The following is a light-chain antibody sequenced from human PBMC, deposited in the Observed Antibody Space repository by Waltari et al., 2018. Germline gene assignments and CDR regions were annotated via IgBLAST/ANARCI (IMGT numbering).Light chain of an antibody. Sequence: QSALTQPPSVSGSPGQSVTISCTGTSSDVGSYNRVSWSQQPPGTAPKLMIYEVSNRPAGVPVRFSGSKSGNTASRTISGLQAEDEADYYCSLYTSSSRWVFGGGTKLTVL. J-gene: IGLJ3*02. CDR2: EVS. CDR3: SLYTSSSRWV. V-gene: IGLV2-18*01. CDR1: SSDVGSYNR.